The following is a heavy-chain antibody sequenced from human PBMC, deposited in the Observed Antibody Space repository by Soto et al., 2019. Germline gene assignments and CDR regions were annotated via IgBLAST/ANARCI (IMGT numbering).Heavy chain of an antibody. Sequence: QLQLQESGPGLVKPSETLSLTCTVSGGSISSSSYYWGWIRQPPGKGLEWIGSIYYSGSTYYNPSLKSRVTISVDTSKNQFSLKLSAVTAADTAVYYCARPSGSYYFDYWGQGTLVTVSS. D-gene: IGHD1-26*01. CDR1: GGSISSSSYY. V-gene: IGHV4-39*01. CDR2: IYYSGST. CDR3: ARPSGSYYFDY. J-gene: IGHJ4*02.